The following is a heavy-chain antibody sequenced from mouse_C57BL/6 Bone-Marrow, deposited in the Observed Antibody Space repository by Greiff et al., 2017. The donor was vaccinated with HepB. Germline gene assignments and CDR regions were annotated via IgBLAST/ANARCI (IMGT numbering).Heavy chain of an antibody. CDR3: ASGGLFAY. CDR2: IDPSDSYT. D-gene: IGHD3-3*01. J-gene: IGHJ3*01. Sequence: QVQLQQPGAELVRPGTSVKLSCKASGYTFTSYWMHWVKQRPGQGLEWIGVIDPSDSYTNYNQKFKGKATLTVDTSSSTAYMQLSSLTSEDSAVYCCASGGLFAYWGQGTLVTVSA. V-gene: IGHV1-59*01. CDR1: GYTFTSYW.